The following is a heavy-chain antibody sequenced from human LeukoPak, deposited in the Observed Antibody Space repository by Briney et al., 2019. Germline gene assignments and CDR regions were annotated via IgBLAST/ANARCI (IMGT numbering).Heavy chain of an antibody. CDR3: AREGLTTGDY. Sequence: PGGSLRLSCAASGFTFSSYGMHWVRQAPGKGLEWVAVISYDGSNKYYADSVKGRFTISRDNSKNSLYLQMDSLRVEDTAVYYCAREGLTTGDYWGQGTQVTVSS. CDR2: ISYDGSNK. D-gene: IGHD3-22*01. CDR1: GFTFSSYG. J-gene: IGHJ4*02. V-gene: IGHV3-30*03.